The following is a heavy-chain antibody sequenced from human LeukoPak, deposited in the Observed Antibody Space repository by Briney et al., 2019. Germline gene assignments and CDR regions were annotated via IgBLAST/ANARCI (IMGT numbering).Heavy chain of an antibody. CDR2: IIPIFGTA. CDR3: ARDRYLSQRYFDY. D-gene: IGHD1-1*01. V-gene: IGHV1-69*13. J-gene: IGHJ4*02. Sequence: ASVKVSCKASGYTFTNYYIHWVRHAPGQGLEWMGGIIPIFGTAKYAQNLQGRVTITADESTSIAYMELSSLRSEDTAVYYCARDRYLSQRYFDYWGQGTLVTVSS. CDR1: GYTFTNYY.